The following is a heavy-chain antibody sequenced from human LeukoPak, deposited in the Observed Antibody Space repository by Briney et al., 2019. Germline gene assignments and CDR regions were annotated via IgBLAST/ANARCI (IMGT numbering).Heavy chain of an antibody. CDR1: GFTFSFHE. V-gene: IGHV3-48*03. CDR3: ARASYDSSGYYRIDI. Sequence: GRSLRLSCAASGFTFSFHEMNWVRQAPGKGLEWVSYISSTGNSIYYADSVKGRFTISRDNAKNSLYLQMNSLRGEDTAVYYCARASYDSSGYYRIDIWGQGTMVTVSS. D-gene: IGHD3-22*01. J-gene: IGHJ3*02. CDR2: ISSTGNSI.